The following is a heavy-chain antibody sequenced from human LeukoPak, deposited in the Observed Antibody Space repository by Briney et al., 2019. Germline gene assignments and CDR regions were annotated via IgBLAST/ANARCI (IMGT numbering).Heavy chain of an antibody. D-gene: IGHD2-2*01. CDR2: IYPGDSDT. Sequence: GESLKISCKGSGYSFTSYWIGWVRQMPGKGLEWMGIIYPGDSDTRYSPPFQGQVTISADKSISTAYLQWSSLKASDTAMYYCASIYCSSTSCQAKDAFDIWGQGTMVTVSS. V-gene: IGHV5-51*01. CDR3: ASIYCSSTSCQAKDAFDI. J-gene: IGHJ3*02. CDR1: GYSFTSYW.